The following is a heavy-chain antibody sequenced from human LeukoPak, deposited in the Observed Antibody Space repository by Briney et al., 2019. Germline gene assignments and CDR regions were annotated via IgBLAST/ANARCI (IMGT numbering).Heavy chain of an antibody. J-gene: IGHJ6*02. D-gene: IGHD6-13*01. Sequence: ASVKVSCTASGYTFTSYDINWVRQATGQGLEWMGWMNPNSGNTGYAQKFQGRVTMTRNTSISTAYIELSSLRSEDTAVYYCARPLPLHGSSWYSFDIYYGMDVWGQGTTVTVSS. CDR2: MNPNSGNT. CDR1: GYTFTSYD. CDR3: ARPLPLHGSSWYSFDIYYGMDV. V-gene: IGHV1-8*01.